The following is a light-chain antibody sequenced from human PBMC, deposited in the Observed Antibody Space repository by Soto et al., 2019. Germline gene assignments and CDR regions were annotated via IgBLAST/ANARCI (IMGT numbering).Light chain of an antibody. J-gene: IGKJ1*01. CDR3: QHYNSWPLR. CDR1: QSVGTN. CDR2: GAS. V-gene: IGKV3D-15*01. Sequence: ERAITRSAATIAVAPGRRLILSYWASQSVGTNLAWYQQKPGQAPRLLIYGASSRPTGIPDRFSGGGSGTDFSLTISRLEPEDFAVYYCQHYNSWPLRFGQGTKVDIK.